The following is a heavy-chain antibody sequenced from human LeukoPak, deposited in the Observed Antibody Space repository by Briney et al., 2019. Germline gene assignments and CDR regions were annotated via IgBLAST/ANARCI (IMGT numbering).Heavy chain of an antibody. CDR3: ATGATGHYFDY. J-gene: IGHJ4*02. V-gene: IGHV1-2*02. D-gene: IGHD7-27*01. CDR2: INPNSGGT. CDR1: GYTFTSYD. Sequence: ASVKVSCKASGYTFTSYDINWVRQAPGQGLEWMGWINPNSGGTNYAQKFQGRVTMTRDTSISTAYMELSRLRSDDTAVYYCATGATGHYFDYWGQGTLVTVSS.